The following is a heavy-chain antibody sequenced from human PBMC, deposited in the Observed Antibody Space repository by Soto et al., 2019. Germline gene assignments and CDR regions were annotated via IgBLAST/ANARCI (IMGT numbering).Heavy chain of an antibody. J-gene: IGHJ4*02. V-gene: IGHV4-39*01. Sequence: ASENLYLTYTVSGRPISSTSYYWGWIRQPPGKGMEWIASIYYSGSSYYNPSLKSRVTISVDTSKSQFSLKLSSVTAADTAVYYCARHHLQLGVGYWGQGTRVT. CDR2: IYYSGSS. CDR3: ARHHLQLGVGY. D-gene: IGHD5-18*01. CDR1: GRPISSTSYY.